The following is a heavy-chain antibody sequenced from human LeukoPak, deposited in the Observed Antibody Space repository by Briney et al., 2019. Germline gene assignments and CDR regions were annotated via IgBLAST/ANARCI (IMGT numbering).Heavy chain of an antibody. Sequence: LFSCASGFTFISYGMCSGRSIPGPGVECVSWIGCSCHSTYYADSVKGRFTISRDSSKNTLYLQMNSLRAEDTAVYYCAKWAGTRGSSSPFDYWGQGTLVTVSS. CDR3: AKWAGTRGSSSPFDY. CDR1: GFTFISYG. J-gene: IGHJ4*02. D-gene: IGHD6-13*01. V-gene: IGHV3-23*01. CDR2: IGCSCHST.